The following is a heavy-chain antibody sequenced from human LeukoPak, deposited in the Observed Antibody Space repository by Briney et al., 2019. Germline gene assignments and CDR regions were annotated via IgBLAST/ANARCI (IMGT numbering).Heavy chain of an antibody. J-gene: IGHJ4*02. D-gene: IGHD3-16*02. Sequence: SETLSLTCTVSGASISSGDYYWSWIRQSPGKGLEWIGYIYYSGSTSYNPSLRSRVTISVDTSKNQFSLKLTSVTAADTAVYYCARGPNYVWGSYRYFDYWGQGTLVTVSS. CDR3: ARGPNYVWGSYRYFDY. CDR2: IYYSGST. V-gene: IGHV4-30-4*01. CDR1: GASISSGDYY.